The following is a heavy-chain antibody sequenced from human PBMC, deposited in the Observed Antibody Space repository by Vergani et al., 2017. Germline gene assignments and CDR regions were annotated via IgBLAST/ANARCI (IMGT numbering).Heavy chain of an antibody. J-gene: IGHJ6*02. CDR3: ASQVVWFDDLSGMDV. V-gene: IGHV5-51*01. Sequence: EVQLVQSGAEVKKPGESLKISCKGSGYSFTSYWIGWVRQMPGKGLEWMGIIYPGDSDTRYSPSFQGQVTISADKSISTAYLQWSGLKAAYNAMYYCASQVVWFDDLSGMDVWGQGTTVTVSS. D-gene: IGHD3-10*01. CDR2: IYPGDSDT. CDR1: GYSFTSYW.